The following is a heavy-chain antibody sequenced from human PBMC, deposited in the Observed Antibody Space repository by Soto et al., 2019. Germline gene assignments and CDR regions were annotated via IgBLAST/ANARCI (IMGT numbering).Heavy chain of an antibody. J-gene: IGHJ4*02. CDR1: GDSITASYSN. CDR2: LYYSGTT. CDR3: AKLVRDDVRRSDLDH. D-gene: IGHD3-10*02. V-gene: IGHV4-39*01. Sequence: PSETLSLTCTVSGDSITASYSNWAWIRQPPGKGLGWIGTLYYSGTTSQNPPLRSRITISGDTSRNQFSLNLRSVTAADSGVYYCAKLVRDDVRRSDLDHWGQGTLGTVSS.